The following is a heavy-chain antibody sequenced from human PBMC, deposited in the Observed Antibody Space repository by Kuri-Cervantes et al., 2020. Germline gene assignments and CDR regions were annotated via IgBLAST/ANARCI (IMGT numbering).Heavy chain of an antibody. J-gene: IGHJ6*03. CDR1: GFTFSSYD. D-gene: IGHD3-3*01. CDR2: IGTAGDT. Sequence: GESLKISCAASGFTFSSYDMHWVRQATGKGLEWVSAIGTAGDTYYPGSVKGRFTISRENAKNSLYLQMNSLRAGDTAVYYCARGVLLEWLLSGYYYMDVWGKGTTVTVSS. CDR3: ARGVLLEWLLSGYYYMDV. V-gene: IGHV3-13*01.